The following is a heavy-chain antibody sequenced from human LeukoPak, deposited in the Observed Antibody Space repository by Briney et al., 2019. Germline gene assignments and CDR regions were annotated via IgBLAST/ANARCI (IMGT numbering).Heavy chain of an antibody. CDR3: ARRAGDYSHPYGY. CDR1: GLTVSSNC. J-gene: IGHJ4*02. D-gene: IGHD3-22*01. CDR2: IYSGGNT. Sequence: GGSLRLSCAASGLTVSSNCMSWVRHAPGKGLEWVSFIYSGGNTYYADSVKGRFTISRDNSKNTVHLQMNSLRAEDTAMYYCARRAGDYSHPYGYWGQGTLVTVSS. V-gene: IGHV3-53*01.